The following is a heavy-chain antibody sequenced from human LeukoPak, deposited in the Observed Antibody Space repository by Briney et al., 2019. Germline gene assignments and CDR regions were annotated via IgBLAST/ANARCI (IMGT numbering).Heavy chain of an antibody. CDR1: GFTFDDYG. Sequence: GGSLRLSCAASGFTFDDYGMSWVRQAPGKGLEWVSGINWNGGSTGYADSVKGRFTISRDNAKNSLYLQMNSLRAEDTAVYYCARGGWSSSWYSVRYYYYYYMDVWGKGTTVTVSS. V-gene: IGHV3-20*04. CDR3: ARGGWSSSWYSVRYYYYYYMDV. D-gene: IGHD6-13*01. CDR2: INWNGGST. J-gene: IGHJ6*03.